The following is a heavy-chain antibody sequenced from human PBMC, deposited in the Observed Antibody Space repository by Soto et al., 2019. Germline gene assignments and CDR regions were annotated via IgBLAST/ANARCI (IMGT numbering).Heavy chain of an antibody. D-gene: IGHD6-19*01. V-gene: IGHV3-30-3*01. J-gene: IGHJ4*02. CDR1: GLTLSNYA. CDR3: ARVTQAVVADY. CDR2: ISYDGSNR. Sequence: QVQLVESGGGVVQPGRSLRLSCAASGLTLSNYAMHWVRQAPGKGLEWVAVISYDGSNRYYADSVKGRFTISGDNSKNALYLQMNSLRAEDTAVYYCARVTQAVVADYWGQGTLVTVSS.